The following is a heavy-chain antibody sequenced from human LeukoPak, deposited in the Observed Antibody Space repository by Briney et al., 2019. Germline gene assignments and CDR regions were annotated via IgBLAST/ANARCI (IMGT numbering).Heavy chain of an antibody. CDR1: GFTFSSYA. J-gene: IGHJ4*02. CDR2: ISSNGGST. Sequence: PGGSLRLSCLASGFTFSSYAMHWVRQAPGKGLEYVSAISSNGGSTYYADSVKGRFTISRDNSKNTLYLQMSSLRAEDTAVYYCVKDVSRYSGYDSTFDYWGQGTLVTVSS. D-gene: IGHD5-12*01. V-gene: IGHV3-64D*06. CDR3: VKDVSRYSGYDSTFDY.